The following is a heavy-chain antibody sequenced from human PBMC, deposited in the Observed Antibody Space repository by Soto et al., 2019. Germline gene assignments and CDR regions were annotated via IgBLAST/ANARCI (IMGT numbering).Heavy chain of an antibody. J-gene: IGHJ5*02. CDR3: AGERPDGSGLAP. CDR2: IYYSGST. Sequence: QVQLQESGPGLVKPSQTLSLTCTVSGGSISSGDYYWSWIRQPPGKGLEWIGYIYYSGSTYYNPSLKSRFTISVDTPRNLFSLRLSSVTAADPAVYYWAGERPDGSGLAPWGQGTLVTVSS. D-gene: IGHD6-25*01. CDR1: GGSISSGDYY. V-gene: IGHV4-30-4*01.